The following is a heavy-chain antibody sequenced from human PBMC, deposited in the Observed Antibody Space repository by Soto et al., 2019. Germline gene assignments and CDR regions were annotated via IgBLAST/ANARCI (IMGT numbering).Heavy chain of an antibody. J-gene: IGHJ5*02. D-gene: IGHD6-13*01. Sequence: ETLSLTCTVSGGSISSYYWSWIRQPPGKGLEWIGYIYYSGSTNYNPSLKSRVTISVDTSKNQFSLKLSSVTAADTAVYYCARGRSSSWYYWFDPWGQGTLVTVSS. CDR2: IYYSGST. CDR1: GGSISSYY. V-gene: IGHV4-59*01. CDR3: ARGRSSSWYYWFDP.